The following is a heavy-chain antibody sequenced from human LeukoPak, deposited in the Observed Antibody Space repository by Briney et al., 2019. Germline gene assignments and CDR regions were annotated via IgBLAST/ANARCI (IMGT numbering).Heavy chain of an antibody. V-gene: IGHV3-30*02. J-gene: IGHJ4*02. D-gene: IGHD3-16*01. Sequence: GGSLRLSCAASGFTFSSYGMHWVRQAPGKGLEWVAFIRYDGSNKYYADSVKGRFTISRDNSKNTLYLQMNSLRAEDTAVYYCARGQGLRLADYFDYWGQGTLVTVSS. CDR1: GFTFSSYG. CDR2: IRYDGSNK. CDR3: ARGQGLRLADYFDY.